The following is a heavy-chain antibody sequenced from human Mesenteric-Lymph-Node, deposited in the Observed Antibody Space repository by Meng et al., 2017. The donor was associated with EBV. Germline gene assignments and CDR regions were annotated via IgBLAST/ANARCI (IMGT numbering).Heavy chain of an antibody. CDR1: GSASSMSNW. J-gene: IGHJ4*02. D-gene: IGHD1-1*01. CDR3: ASYATLDPLS. V-gene: IGHV4-4*02. Sequence: QGQLQEAGPGLVQTSGTLSLTSAVSGSASSMSNWWSWVRQPPGKGLEWIGEIYHSGSTNYNPSLKSRVTISVDKSKNQFSLKLSSVTAADTAVYYCASYATLDPLSWGQGTLVTVSS. CDR2: IYHSGST.